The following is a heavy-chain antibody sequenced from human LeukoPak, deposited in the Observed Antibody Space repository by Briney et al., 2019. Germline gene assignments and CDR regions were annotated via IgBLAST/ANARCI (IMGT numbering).Heavy chain of an antibody. V-gene: IGHV1-2*02. J-gene: IGHJ3*02. CDR3: ASYGDYAPGWAFDI. CDR1: GYTFTSYD. D-gene: IGHD4-17*01. Sequence: GASVKVSCKASGYTFTSYDINWVRQATGQGLEWMGWINPNSGGTNYAQKFQGRVTMTRDTSISTAYMELSRLRSDDTAVHYCASYGDYAPGWAFDIWGQGTMVTVSS. CDR2: INPNSGGT.